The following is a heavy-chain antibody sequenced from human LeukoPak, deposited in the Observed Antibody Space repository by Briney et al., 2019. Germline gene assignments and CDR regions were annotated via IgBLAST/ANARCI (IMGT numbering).Heavy chain of an antibody. V-gene: IGHV4-39*01. D-gene: IGHD5-12*01. CDR1: GVSISSSNSY. CDR2: INHSGST. Sequence: SETLSLTCTVSGVSISSSNSYWGWIRQPPGKGLEWIGEINHSGSTNYNPSLKSRVTISVDTSKNQFSLKLSSVTAADTAVYYCARHGMRGYSGGWGQGTLVTVSS. J-gene: IGHJ4*02. CDR3: ARHGMRGYSGG.